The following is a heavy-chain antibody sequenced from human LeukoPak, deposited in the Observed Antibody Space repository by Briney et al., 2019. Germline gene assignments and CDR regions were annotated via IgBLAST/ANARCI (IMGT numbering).Heavy chain of an antibody. J-gene: IGHJ2*01. Sequence: PSETLSLTCTASSGSISSSDYYWGWIRQPPGKGLEWFGSVSYSGSGYYNPSLKSRVIIPVDTSKNQFSLKLSSVTAADTAVYYCARQSIAVAGRHFDLWGRGTLVTVSS. CDR3: ARQSIAVAGRHFDL. CDR1: SGSISSSDYY. D-gene: IGHD6-19*01. CDR2: VSYSGSG. V-gene: IGHV4-39*01.